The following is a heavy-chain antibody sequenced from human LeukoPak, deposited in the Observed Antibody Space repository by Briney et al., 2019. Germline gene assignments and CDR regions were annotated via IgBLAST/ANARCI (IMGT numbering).Heavy chain of an antibody. CDR1: GYTFTGYY. J-gene: IGHJ4*02. V-gene: IGHV1-2*02. CDR2: INPNSGGT. CDR3: ARGMWELPPYFDY. Sequence: ASVKVSCKASGYTFTGYYMHWVRQAPGQGLEWMGWINPNSGGTNYAQKFQGRVTMTRDTSISTAYMELSRLRSDDTAVYYCARGMWELPPYFDYWGQGTLVTVSS. D-gene: IGHD1-26*01.